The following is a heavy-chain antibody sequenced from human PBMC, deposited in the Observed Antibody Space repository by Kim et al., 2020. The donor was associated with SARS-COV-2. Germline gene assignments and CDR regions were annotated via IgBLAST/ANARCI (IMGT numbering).Heavy chain of an antibody. V-gene: IGHV1-2*02. D-gene: IGHD1-26*01. Sequence: ASVKVSFKTPGYTFTDYYMHWVRQAPGQGLEWMGWIDPNSGGTRFSQKFQGRVTVTRDTSISTAYMELSGLRSDDTAVYYCSKSRAFDYWGQGTLVTVSS. J-gene: IGHJ4*02. CDR3: SKSRAFDY. CDR2: IDPNSGGT. CDR1: GYTFTDYY.